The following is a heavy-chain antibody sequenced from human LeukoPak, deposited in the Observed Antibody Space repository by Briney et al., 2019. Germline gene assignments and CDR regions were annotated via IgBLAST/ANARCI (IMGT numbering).Heavy chain of an antibody. CDR1: GYTLTELS. J-gene: IGHJ1*01. CDR2: FDPEDGET. CDR3: ATVKDYYDSSGYVQEYFQH. V-gene: IGHV1-24*01. Sequence: ASVKVSCKVSGYTLTELSMHWVRQAPGKGVEWMGGFDPEDGETIYAQKFQGRVTMTEDTSTDTAYMELSSLRSEDTAVYYCATVKDYYDSSGYVQEYFQHWGQGTLVTVSS. D-gene: IGHD3-22*01.